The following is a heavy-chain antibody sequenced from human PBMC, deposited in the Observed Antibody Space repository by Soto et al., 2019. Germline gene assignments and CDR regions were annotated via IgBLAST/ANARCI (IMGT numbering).Heavy chain of an antibody. D-gene: IGHD3-16*02. CDR2: IWYDGSNK. Sequence: GGSLRLSCAASGFTFSSYGMHWVRQAPGKGLEWVAVIWYDGSNKYYADSVKGRFTISRDNSKNTLYLQMNSLRSEDTAVYYCAREDTYDYIWGSYRQHDAFDIWGQGTMVTVSS. CDR1: GFTFSSYG. J-gene: IGHJ3*02. V-gene: IGHV3-33*01. CDR3: AREDTYDYIWGSYRQHDAFDI.